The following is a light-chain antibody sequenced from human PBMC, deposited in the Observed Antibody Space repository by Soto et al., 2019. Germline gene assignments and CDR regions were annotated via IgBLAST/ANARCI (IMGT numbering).Light chain of an antibody. CDR3: QQYNNWNT. V-gene: IGKV3-15*01. CDR1: QSISSD. CDR2: GAS. J-gene: IGKJ2*01. Sequence: EIVMTQSPGTLSVSPGERATLSCRASQSISSDLAWYQQKPGQAPRILIYGASTRATGIPARFSGSGSGTEFTLTISSLQSEDFAVYYCQQYNNWNTFGQGTKLEIK.